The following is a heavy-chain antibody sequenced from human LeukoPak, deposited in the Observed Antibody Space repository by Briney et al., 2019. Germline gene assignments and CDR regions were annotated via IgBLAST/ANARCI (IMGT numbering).Heavy chain of an antibody. CDR2: INAGNGNT. Sequence: ASVKVSCKASGYTFTSYAMHWVRQAPGQRLEWMGWINAGNGNTKYSQEFQGRVTITRDTSASTAYMELSSLRSEDMAVYYCARDGGYDYVWGSYRIFDYWGQGTLVTVSS. CDR3: ARDGGYDYVWGSYRIFDY. D-gene: IGHD3-16*02. J-gene: IGHJ4*02. CDR1: GYTFTSYA. V-gene: IGHV1-3*03.